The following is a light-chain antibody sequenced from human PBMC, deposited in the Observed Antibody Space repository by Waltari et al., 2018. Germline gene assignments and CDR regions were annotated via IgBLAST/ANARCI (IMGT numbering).Light chain of an antibody. CDR2: EVT. CDR3: CSYTSIGPVL. J-gene: IGLJ2*01. V-gene: IGLV2-23*02. CDR1: SSDVGANNF. Sequence: QSALTQPASVSGSPGQSIAISCIGTSSDVGANNFLSWYQPHPGRAPKRMIHEVTKPPSGVSTRFSGSKSGNTASLTISGLQAEDEADYYCCSYTSIGPVLIGGGTKVTVL.